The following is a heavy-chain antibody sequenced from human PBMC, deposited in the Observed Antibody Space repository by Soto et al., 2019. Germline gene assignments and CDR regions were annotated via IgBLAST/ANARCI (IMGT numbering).Heavy chain of an antibody. D-gene: IGHD4-17*01. Sequence: EASVKVSCKTAGYSFTVYKLHWVRQAPGQGLEWMGWVDPNGGGSNSAQKFQGSVTMTWDTSITTAYLDLTRLTTNDTATYFCATWVDYGDFEGFDFWGQGTLVTVSS. CDR3: ATWVDYGDFEGFDF. J-gene: IGHJ4*02. CDR1: GYSFTVYK. V-gene: IGHV1-2*04. CDR2: VDPNGGGS.